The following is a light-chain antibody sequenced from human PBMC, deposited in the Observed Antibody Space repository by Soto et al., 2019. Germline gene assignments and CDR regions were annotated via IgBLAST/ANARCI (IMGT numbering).Light chain of an antibody. Sequence: EIVLTQSPDTLSVSPGDNATVSCRASQTLINNYLAWYQHKPGQAPRLLIFGASSRAGGVPRKFSGGGSGTDFNLTISRLEPEDFAVYYCQHFANSRWTFGQGTKLDIK. CDR1: QTLINNY. CDR3: QHFANSRWT. J-gene: IGKJ1*01. V-gene: IGKV3-20*01. CDR2: GAS.